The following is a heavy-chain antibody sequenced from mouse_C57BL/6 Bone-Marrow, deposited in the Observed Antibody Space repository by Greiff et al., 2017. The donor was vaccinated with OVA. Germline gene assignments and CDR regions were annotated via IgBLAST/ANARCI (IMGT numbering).Heavy chain of an antibody. J-gene: IGHJ4*01. Sequence: EVKLVESGGGLVQPGGSLSLSCAASGFTFTDYYMSWVRQPPGKALEWLGFIRNKANGYTTEYSASVKGRFTISRDNSQGILYLQMNALRAEDSATYYCARYYDYDAYAMDYWGQGTSVTVSS. CDR2: IRNKANGYTT. D-gene: IGHD2-4*01. CDR1: GFTFTDYY. CDR3: ARYYDYDAYAMDY. V-gene: IGHV7-3*01.